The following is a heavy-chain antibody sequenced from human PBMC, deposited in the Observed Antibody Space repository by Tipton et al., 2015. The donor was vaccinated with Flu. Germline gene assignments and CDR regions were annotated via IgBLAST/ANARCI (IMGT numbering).Heavy chain of an antibody. Sequence: TLSLTCSLSGGSISDYYYTWIRQPPGKGLEWIGSIFYTGNTDYSPSLKSRVTISLDTSKNQFSLELTSMTAADTAVYYCARESPPDYWGQGILVTVSS. CDR1: GGSISDYY. V-gene: IGHV4-59*13. J-gene: IGHJ4*02. CDR3: ARESPPDY. CDR2: IFYTGNT.